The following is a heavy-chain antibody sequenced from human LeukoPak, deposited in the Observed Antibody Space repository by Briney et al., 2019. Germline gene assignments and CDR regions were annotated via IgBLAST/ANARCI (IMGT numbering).Heavy chain of an antibody. CDR1: GFTFSSYA. V-gene: IGHV3-23*01. CDR2: ISGSGGST. D-gene: IGHD1-26*01. Sequence: PGGSLRLSCAASGFTFSSYAMSWVRQAPGKGLEWVSAISGSGGSTYYADSVKGRFTIARDNSKNTLYLQMNSLRAEDTAVYYCAAQVGATPGRNAFDIWGQGTVVTVSS. J-gene: IGHJ3*02. CDR3: AAQVGATPGRNAFDI.